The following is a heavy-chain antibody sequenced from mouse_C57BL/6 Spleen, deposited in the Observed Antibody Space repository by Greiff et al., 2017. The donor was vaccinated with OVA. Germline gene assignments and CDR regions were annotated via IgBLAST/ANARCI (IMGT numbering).Heavy chain of an antibody. V-gene: IGHV1-53*01. CDR1: GYTFTSYG. CDR3: ATAYSNLDY. Sequence: QVQLQQPGTELVKPGASVKLSCKASGYTFTSYGMGGVKQRPGPGLEWIGNVNPSNGGTKYNEQVKSKATLTVDKSSSTAYMQLATLTSAGSAIYYCATAYSNLDYWGQGTTLTVSS. CDR2: VNPSNGGT. D-gene: IGHD2-5*01. J-gene: IGHJ2*01.